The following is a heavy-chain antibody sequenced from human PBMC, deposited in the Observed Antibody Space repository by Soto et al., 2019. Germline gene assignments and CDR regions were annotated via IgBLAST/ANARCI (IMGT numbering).Heavy chain of an antibody. CDR3: ARRGGVTASYYYYYGMDV. CDR2: IWYDGSNK. Sequence: GGSLRLSCAASGFTFSSYGMHWVRQAPGKGLEWVAVIWYDGSNKYYADSVKGRFTISRDNSKNTLYLQMNSLRAEDTAVYYCARRGGVTASYYYYYGMDVRGQGTTVTVSS. CDR1: GFTFSSYG. V-gene: IGHV3-33*01. J-gene: IGHJ6*02. D-gene: IGHD2-21*02.